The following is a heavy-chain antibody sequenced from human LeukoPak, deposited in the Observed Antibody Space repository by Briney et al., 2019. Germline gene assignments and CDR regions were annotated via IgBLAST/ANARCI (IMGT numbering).Heavy chain of an antibody. J-gene: IGHJ4*02. CDR2: ISAYNGNT. D-gene: IGHD4-17*01. CDR3: ASARIYGDLDY. Sequence: ASVKVSCKASGYTFTSYGISWVRQAPGHGLEWMGWISAYNGNTNYAQKLQGRVTMTTDTSTSTAYMELRSLRSDDTAVYYCASARIYGDLDYWGQGTLVTVSS. CDR1: GYTFTSYG. V-gene: IGHV1-18*01.